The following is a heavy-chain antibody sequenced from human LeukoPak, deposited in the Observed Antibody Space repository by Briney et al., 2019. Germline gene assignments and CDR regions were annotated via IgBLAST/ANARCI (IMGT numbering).Heavy chain of an antibody. CDR2: IYHSGSA. CDR1: GGSISSSNW. CDR3: AAVRSSWYYFDC. J-gene: IGHJ4*02. V-gene: IGHV4-4*02. Sequence: PSGTLSLTCAVSGGSISSSNWWSWVRQPPGKGLEWIGEIYHSGSANYNPSLKSRVTSSVDKSKNQFSLNLSSVTAADTAVYYCAAVRSSWYYFDCWGQGTLVTVSS. D-gene: IGHD6-13*01.